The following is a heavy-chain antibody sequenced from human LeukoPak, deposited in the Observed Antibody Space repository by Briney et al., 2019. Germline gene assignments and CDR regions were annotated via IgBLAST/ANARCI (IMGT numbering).Heavy chain of an antibody. J-gene: IGHJ4*02. CDR1: GFTFSSYS. CDR3: ARVYYDFWSGYYGGFDY. V-gene: IGHV3-48*01. Sequence: PGGSLRLSCAASGFTFSSYSMNWVRQAPGKGLEWVSYISSSSSTIYYADSVKGRFTISRDNAKNSLYLQMNSLRAEDTAVYYCARVYYDFWSGYYGGFDYWGQGTLVTVSS. D-gene: IGHD3-3*01. CDR2: ISSSSSTI.